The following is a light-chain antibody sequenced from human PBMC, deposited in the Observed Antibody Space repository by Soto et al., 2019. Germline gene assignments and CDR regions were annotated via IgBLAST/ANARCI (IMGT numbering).Light chain of an antibody. J-gene: IGKJ5*01. CDR1: QGIGTY. CDR3: QQVDSYPRT. Sequence: GDRVTVTCRASQGIGTYLVWYQQKSGKAPTVLIYASSTLQTGVPSRFSGSGSGTDFSLTISSLHPEDVATYYCQQVDSYPRTFGQGTRLENK. V-gene: IGKV1-9*01. CDR2: ASS.